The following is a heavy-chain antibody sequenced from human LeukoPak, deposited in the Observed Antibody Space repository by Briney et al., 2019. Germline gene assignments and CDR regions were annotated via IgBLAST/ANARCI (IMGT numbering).Heavy chain of an antibody. D-gene: IGHD4-17*01. Sequence: PGGSLRLSCAASGFTFSNYAMSWVRQAPGKGLEWVSGISGSGGSTYYADSVKGRLTISRDNSNNTLYLQMNSLRAEDTAVYYCARFDYGDYEGYFDYWGQGTLVTVST. J-gene: IGHJ4*02. CDR2: ISGSGGST. V-gene: IGHV3-23*01. CDR3: ARFDYGDYEGYFDY. CDR1: GFTFSNYA.